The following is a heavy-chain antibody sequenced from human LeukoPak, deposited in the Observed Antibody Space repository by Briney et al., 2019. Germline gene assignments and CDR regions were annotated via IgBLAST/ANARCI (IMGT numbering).Heavy chain of an antibody. CDR2: IIPILGIA. CDR3: ASGRVVILRAYYYYGMDV. V-gene: IGHV1-69*02. D-gene: IGHD3-3*01. J-gene: IGHJ6*02. Sequence: ASAKVSCKASGGTFSSYTISWVRQAPGQGLEWMGRIIPILGIANYAQKFQGRVTITADKSTSTAYMELSSLRSEDTAVYYCASGRVVILRAYYYYGMDVWGQGTTVTVSS. CDR1: GGTFSSYT.